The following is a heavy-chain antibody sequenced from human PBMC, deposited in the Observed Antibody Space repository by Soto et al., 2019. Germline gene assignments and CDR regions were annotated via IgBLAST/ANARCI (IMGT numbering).Heavy chain of an antibody. J-gene: IGHJ1*01. CDR2: INPNSGGT. D-gene: IGHD6-6*01. Sequence: ASVKVSCKASGYTFTGYYMHWVRQAPGQGPEWMGWINPNSGGTNYAQKFQGWVTMTRDTSISTAYMELSRLRSDDTAVYYCARGLSSSSIRWPYWAQGTLVTVSS. V-gene: IGHV1-2*04. CDR3: ARGLSSSSIRWPY. CDR1: GYTFTGYY.